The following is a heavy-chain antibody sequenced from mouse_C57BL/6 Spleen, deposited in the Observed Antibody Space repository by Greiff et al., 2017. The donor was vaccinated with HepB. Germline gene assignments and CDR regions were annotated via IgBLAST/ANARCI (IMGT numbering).Heavy chain of an antibody. CDR3: ASQDLHYYAMDY. CDR1: GYTFTDYY. V-gene: IGHV1-26*01. Sequence: EVQLQQSGPELVKPGASVKISCKASGYTFTDYYMNWVKQSHGKSLEWIGDINPNNGGTSYNQKFKGKATLTVDKSSSTAYMELRSLTSEDSAVYYCASQDLHYYAMDYWGQGTSVTVSS. J-gene: IGHJ4*01. D-gene: IGHD5-1*01. CDR2: INPNNGGT.